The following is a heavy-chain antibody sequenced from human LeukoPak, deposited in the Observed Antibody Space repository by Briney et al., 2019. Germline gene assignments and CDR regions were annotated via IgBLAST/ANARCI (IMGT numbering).Heavy chain of an antibody. CDR3: TTEYYGGLEY. CDR2: VKNRGDGRTT. J-gene: IGHJ4*02. Sequence: GGSLLLSCAVSTFTKAWMNWVRQAPGKGLEWVGRVKNRGDGRTTDYAAPVKGRFIISRDDSKRMVYLQMNSLKTEDTAVYFCTTEYYGGLEYWGQGTLVTVSS. CDR1: TFTKAW. V-gene: IGHV3-15*07. D-gene: IGHD3-16*01.